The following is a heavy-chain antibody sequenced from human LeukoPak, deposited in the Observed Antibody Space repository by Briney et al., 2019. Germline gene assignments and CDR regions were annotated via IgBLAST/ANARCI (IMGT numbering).Heavy chain of an antibody. V-gene: IGHV5-51*01. Sequence: GESLKISCKGSGYSFTNYWIGWVRQIPGKGLEWMGIIYPGDSDTRYSPSLQGQVTISADKSISTAYLQWSSLKASDTAMYYCARSLGYCSGGSCYSSWFDLWGQGTLVTVSS. CDR1: GYSFTNYW. CDR2: IYPGDSDT. D-gene: IGHD2-15*01. CDR3: ARSLGYCSGGSCYSSWFDL. J-gene: IGHJ5*02.